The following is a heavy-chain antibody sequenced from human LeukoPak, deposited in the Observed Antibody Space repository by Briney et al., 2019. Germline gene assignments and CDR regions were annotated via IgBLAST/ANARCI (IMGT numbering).Heavy chain of an antibody. Sequence: PGGSLRLPCAASGFTFSTYGMHWVRQAPGKGLEWVAFIRHDGSDKYYGDSVKGRFTVTRDNSKNTLYLQMNSLRVEDTTVYYCAKSRGSNGNYFDYWGQGTLVTVSS. V-gene: IGHV3-30*02. D-gene: IGHD3-16*01. J-gene: IGHJ4*02. CDR3: AKSRGSNGNYFDY. CDR1: GFTFSTYG. CDR2: IRHDGSDK.